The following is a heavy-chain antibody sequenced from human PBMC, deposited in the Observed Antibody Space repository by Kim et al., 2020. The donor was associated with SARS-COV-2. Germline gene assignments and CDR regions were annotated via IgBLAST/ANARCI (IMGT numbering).Heavy chain of an antibody. CDR2: INWNAGIL. V-gene: IGHV3-20*04. Sequence: GGSLRLSCAASGFTFNEYGMTWVRHAPGKGLEWVSAINWNAGILAYADSVKGRFTISRDNVKKSLYLQMNSLRGEDTALYYCARLGPYDSSGYSFDYWRERIVDTV. CDR3: ARLGPYDSSGYSFDY. J-gene: IGHJ4*02. D-gene: IGHD3-22*01. CDR1: GFTFNEYG.